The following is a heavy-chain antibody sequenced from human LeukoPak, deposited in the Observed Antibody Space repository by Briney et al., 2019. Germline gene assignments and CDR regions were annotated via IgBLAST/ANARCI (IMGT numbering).Heavy chain of an antibody. D-gene: IGHD6-6*01. CDR1: GYTFTGYY. CDR2: INPNSGGT. J-gene: IGHJ4*02. CDR3: ARDGSYSSSLFYFDY. V-gene: IGHV1-2*02. Sequence: GASVKLSCKASGYTFTGYYMHWVRQAPGQGLEWMGWINPNSGGTNYAQKYHGRVTMTRDTSISTAYMELSRLRSDDTAVYYCARDGSYSSSLFYFDYWGQGTLVTVSS.